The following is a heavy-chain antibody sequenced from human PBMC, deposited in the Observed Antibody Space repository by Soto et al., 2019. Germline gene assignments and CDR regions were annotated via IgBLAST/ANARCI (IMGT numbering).Heavy chain of an antibody. CDR1: SYG. CDR3: AKDESSWSFDY. D-gene: IGHD6-13*01. V-gene: IGHV3-30*18. Sequence: SYGMHWVRQAPGKGLEWVAVISYDGSNKYYADSVKGRFTISRDNSKNTLYLQMNSLRAEDTAVYYCAKDESSWSFDYWGQGTLVTVSS. CDR2: ISYDGSNK. J-gene: IGHJ4*02.